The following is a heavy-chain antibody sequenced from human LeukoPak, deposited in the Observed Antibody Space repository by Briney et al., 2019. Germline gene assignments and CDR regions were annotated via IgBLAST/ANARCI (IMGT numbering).Heavy chain of an antibody. CDR3: ARDGRENWFDP. Sequence: ASVKVSCKASGGTFSSYAISWVRQAPGQGLEWMGRIIPILGIADYAQKFQGRVTITADKSTSTAYMELSSLRSEDTAVYYCARDGRENWFDPWGQGTLVTVSS. CDR1: GGTFSSYA. CDR2: IIPILGIA. V-gene: IGHV1-69*04. J-gene: IGHJ5*02.